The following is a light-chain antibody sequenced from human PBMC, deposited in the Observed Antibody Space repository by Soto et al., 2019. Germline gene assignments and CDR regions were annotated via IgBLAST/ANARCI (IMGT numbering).Light chain of an antibody. Sequence: QSALTQPPSASGSPGQSVTISCTGTSSDVGGYNYVSWYQQHPGKAPKLMIYEVSKRPSGVPDRLSGSKSGNTASLTVSGLQVEDEPDYYCASYTGSDTLVFGGGTKLTVL. CDR3: ASYTGSDTLV. V-gene: IGLV2-8*01. CDR2: EVS. CDR1: SSDVGGYNY. J-gene: IGLJ2*01.